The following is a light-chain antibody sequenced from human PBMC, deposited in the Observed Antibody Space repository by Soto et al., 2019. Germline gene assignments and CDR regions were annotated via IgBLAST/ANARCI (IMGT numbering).Light chain of an antibody. V-gene: IGKV1-5*01. J-gene: IGKJ4*01. CDR2: DAS. CDR1: QSFSRW. CDR3: HQYYRYPLT. Sequence: DIQMTQSPSTLSASVGDRVTITCRASQSFSRWLAWYQQKPGKAPKVLIYDASILANGVPSRFSGSESGTEFTLTISSLRPYDFATDYCHQYYRYPLTFGGGTTVETK.